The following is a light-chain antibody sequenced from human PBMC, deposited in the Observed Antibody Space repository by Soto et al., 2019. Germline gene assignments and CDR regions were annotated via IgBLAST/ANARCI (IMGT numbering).Light chain of an antibody. CDR2: GNN. Sequence: QSVLTQPPSVSGALGQRVTISCTGSSSNIGAGHDVHWYRQLPGTAPKLLIYGNNNRPSGVPDRFSGSKSGTSASLAITGLQAEDEADYYCQPYDSSLSGYVFATGTKLTVL. CDR3: QPYDSSLSGYV. CDR1: SSNIGAGHD. V-gene: IGLV1-40*01. J-gene: IGLJ1*01.